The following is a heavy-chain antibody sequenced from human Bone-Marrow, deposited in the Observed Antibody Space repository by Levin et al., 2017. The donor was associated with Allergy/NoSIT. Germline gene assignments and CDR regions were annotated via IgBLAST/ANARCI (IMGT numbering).Heavy chain of an antibody. Sequence: GGSLRLSCAASGFTFSSYEMNWVRQAPGKGLEWVSYISSSGSTIYYADSVKGRFTISRDNAKNSLYLQMNSLRAEDTAVYYCARGVTIFGVVPKYYYYYDYMDGWGKGTTVTGSS. V-gene: IGHV3-48*03. J-gene: IGHJ6*03. CDR2: ISSSGSTI. CDR1: GFTFSSYE. D-gene: IGHD3-3*01. CDR3: ARGVTIFGVVPKYYYYYDYMDG.